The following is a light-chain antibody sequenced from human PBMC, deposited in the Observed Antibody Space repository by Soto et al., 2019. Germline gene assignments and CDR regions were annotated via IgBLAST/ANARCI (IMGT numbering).Light chain of an antibody. V-gene: IGKV3-11*01. CDR1: QSVSIY. Sequence: EIVLTQSPVTLSLFPGERATLSCRASQSVSIYLAWYQQKPGEAPRLLIYDASNRATGIPARFSGSGSGTDFTLTISSLEPEDFAVYYCQQRSNWPPEITFGQGTRLEIK. CDR3: QQRSNWPPEIT. J-gene: IGKJ5*01. CDR2: DAS.